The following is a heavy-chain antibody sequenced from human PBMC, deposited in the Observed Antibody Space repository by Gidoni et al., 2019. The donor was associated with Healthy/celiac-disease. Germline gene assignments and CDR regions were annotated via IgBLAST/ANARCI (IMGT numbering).Heavy chain of an antibody. CDR2: IYHSGST. J-gene: IGHJ3*02. Sequence: QVQLQESGPGLVKPSGTLSLTCAVSGGSISSSNWWSGVRQPPGKGLEWIREIYHSGSTNYNPSLKSRVTISVDKSKNQFSLKLSSVTAADTAVYYCARDKPSDGSGSYFADAFDIWGQGTMVTVSS. CDR1: GGSISSSNW. CDR3: ARDKPSDGSGSYFADAFDI. D-gene: IGHD3-10*01. V-gene: IGHV4-4*02.